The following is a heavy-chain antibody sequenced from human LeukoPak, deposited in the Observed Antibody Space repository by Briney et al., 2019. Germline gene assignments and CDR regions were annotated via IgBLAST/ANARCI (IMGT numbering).Heavy chain of an antibody. D-gene: IGHD1-26*01. Sequence: GGSLRLSCAASGFTSNNYAMSWVRQAPGKGLEWVSSISGSSGSTYYADSVKGRFTISRDNSKNTVSLQVNSLRVEDTAVYYCARQRTVGVTGYYFDYWGQGTLVTVSS. CDR2: ISGSSGST. V-gene: IGHV3-23*01. CDR1: GFTSNNYA. CDR3: ARQRTVGVTGYYFDY. J-gene: IGHJ4*02.